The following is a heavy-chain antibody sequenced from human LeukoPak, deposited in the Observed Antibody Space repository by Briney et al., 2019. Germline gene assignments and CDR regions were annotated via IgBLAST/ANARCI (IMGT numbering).Heavy chain of an antibody. V-gene: IGHV3-30-3*01. CDR3: ARDLRDYGDTDAFDI. D-gene: IGHD4-17*01. CDR2: ISYDGSNK. Sequence: GGSLRLSCAASGFTFSSYAMHWVRQAPGKGLEWVAVISYDGSNKYYADSVKGRFTISRDNSKNTLYLQMNSLRAEDTAVYYCARDLRDYGDTDAFDIWGQGTMVTVSS. J-gene: IGHJ3*02. CDR1: GFTFSSYA.